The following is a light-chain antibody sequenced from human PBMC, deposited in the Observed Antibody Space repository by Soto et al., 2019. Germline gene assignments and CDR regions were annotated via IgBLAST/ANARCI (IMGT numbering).Light chain of an antibody. CDR2: GAS. CDR3: QQYGGSPIT. Sequence: DSVMTQSPDSQAVSLGARATINCRSSQSVLYRSNNLNYLAWYQQKPGQAPRLLISGASMRASGVPVRFIGSGSGTDFTLTITRLDPEEFAVYYCQQYGGSPITFGLGTRLEIK. V-gene: IGKV4-1*01. CDR1: QSVLYRSNNLNY. J-gene: IGKJ5*01.